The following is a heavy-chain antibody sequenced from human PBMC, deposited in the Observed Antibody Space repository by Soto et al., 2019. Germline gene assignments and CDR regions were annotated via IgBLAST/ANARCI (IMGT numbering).Heavy chain of an antibody. Sequence: PGGTLRLSCSASGFTLSSYDIPWVRQAPGKGLEWVAVISYDGSKKYYADSVKGQFTISRDNSKNTLYLQMNSLRAEDTAVYYCAKAYSSPFDIWGQGTMVTVSS. D-gene: IGHD6-13*01. CDR2: ISYDGSKK. CDR1: GFTLSSYD. V-gene: IGHV3-30*18. J-gene: IGHJ3*02. CDR3: AKAYSSPFDI.